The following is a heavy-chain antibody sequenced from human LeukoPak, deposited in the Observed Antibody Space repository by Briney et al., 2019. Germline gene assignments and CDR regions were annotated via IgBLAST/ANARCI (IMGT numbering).Heavy chain of an antibody. J-gene: IGHJ2*01. CDR3: AREVAFLDWYFDL. D-gene: IGHD2/OR15-2a*01. CDR1: GGSISSGGYY. V-gene: IGHV4-30-2*05. CDR2: IYHSGST. Sequence: PSETLSLTCTVSGGSISSGGYYWSWIRQPPGKGLEWIGYIYHSGSTYYNPSLKSRVTISVDTSKDQFSLKLSSVTAADTAVYYCAREVAFLDWYFDLWGRGTLVTVSS.